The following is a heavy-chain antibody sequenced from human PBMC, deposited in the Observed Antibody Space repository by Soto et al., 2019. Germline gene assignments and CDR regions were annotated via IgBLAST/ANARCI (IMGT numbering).Heavy chain of an antibody. Sequence: QVQLQESGPGLLKPSETLSLTCNVSGVSVSRGSDFWTSIRQPPGKALESIGYIYHSANHNYNPALKRLTTISIDTSKNQSPLSLTSMSAADTAVYYWARQGIFGSLSGTDVWGQGTTVTVSS. CDR2: IYHSANH. J-gene: IGHJ6*02. CDR3: ARQGIFGSLSGTDV. CDR1: GVSVSRGSDF. D-gene: IGHD3-3*01. V-gene: IGHV4-61*01.